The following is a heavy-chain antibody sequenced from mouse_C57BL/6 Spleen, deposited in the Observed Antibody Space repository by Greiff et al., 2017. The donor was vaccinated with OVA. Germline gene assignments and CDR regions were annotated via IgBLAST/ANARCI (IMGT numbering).Heavy chain of an antibody. CDR3: ARLEATVVSDYAMDY. J-gene: IGHJ4*01. Sequence: VQLQQSGAELAKPGASVKLSCKASGYTFTSSWMHWVKQRPGQGLEWIGYINPSSGYTKYNQKFKDKATLTADKSSSTAYMQLSSLTSEDSAVYYCARLEATVVSDYAMDYWGQGTSVTVSS. CDR2: INPSSGYT. CDR1: GYTFTSSW. D-gene: IGHD1-1*01. V-gene: IGHV1-7*01.